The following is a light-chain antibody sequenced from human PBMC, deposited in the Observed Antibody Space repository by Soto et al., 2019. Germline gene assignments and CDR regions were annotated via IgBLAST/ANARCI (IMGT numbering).Light chain of an antibody. CDR1: QCVGSR. Sequence: EMLMKQSRSPLSVVPGAVTTVSCMASQCVGSRLAWLQQKPGQAPRLLIYEVSSRATGIPARFSGSGSGTEFTLTINNLQSEDFVFYHWQQYSDWWTLGKGNKV. V-gene: IGKV3-15*01. CDR2: EVS. CDR3: QQYSDWWT. J-gene: IGKJ1*01.